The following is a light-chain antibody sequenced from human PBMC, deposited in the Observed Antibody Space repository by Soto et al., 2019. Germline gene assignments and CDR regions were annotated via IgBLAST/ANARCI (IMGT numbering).Light chain of an antibody. Sequence: QSALTQPASVSGSPGQSITISCTGTSSDVGAYKYVSWYQQHPGKAPKVMIYDVSNRPSGVSNRFSASKSGNTASLTISGLQAEDEADYYCSSYSSSSTLYVFGTGTKLTVL. CDR1: SSDVGAYKY. J-gene: IGLJ1*01. CDR3: SSYSSSSTLYV. CDR2: DVS. V-gene: IGLV2-14*01.